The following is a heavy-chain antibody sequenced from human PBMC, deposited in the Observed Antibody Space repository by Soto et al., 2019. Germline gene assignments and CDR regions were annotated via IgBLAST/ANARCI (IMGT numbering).Heavy chain of an antibody. V-gene: IGHV1-24*01. D-gene: IGHD5-18*01. CDR1: GYTLTELS. CDR2: FDPEDGET. CDR3: ATDLFRSYGYGYYYGMDV. Sequence: ASVKVSCKVSGYTLTELSMHWVRQAPGKGLEWMGGFDPEDGETIYAQKFQGRVTMTEDTSTDTAYMELSSLRSEDTAVYYCATDLFRSYGYGYYYGMDVWGQGTTVTVSS. J-gene: IGHJ6*02.